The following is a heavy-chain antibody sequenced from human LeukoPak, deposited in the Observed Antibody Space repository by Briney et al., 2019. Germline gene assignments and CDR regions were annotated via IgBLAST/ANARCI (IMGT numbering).Heavy chain of an antibody. D-gene: IGHD6-13*01. V-gene: IGHV3-23*01. CDR3: ATSTAAAGTD. J-gene: IGHJ4*02. CDR1: GFTFSSYA. CDR2: ISSGGST. Sequence: GGSLRLSCAASGFTFSSYAMSWVRQAPGKGLEWVSAISSGGSTYYADSVKGRFTNSRDNSKNTLYLQMNSLRAGDTAIYYCATSTAAAGTDWGQGTLVTVSS.